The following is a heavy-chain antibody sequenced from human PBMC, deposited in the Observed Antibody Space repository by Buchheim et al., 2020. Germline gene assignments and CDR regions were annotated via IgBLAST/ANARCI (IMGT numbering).Heavy chain of an antibody. CDR2: INHSGST. Sequence: QVQLQQWGAGLLKPSETLSLTCAVYGGSFSGYYWSWIRQPPGKGLEWIGEINHSGSTNYNPSLKSRVTISVDTSKNQFSLKLSSVTAADTAVYYCARGIPTRLLTVTKPTQRRSLGWFDPWGQGTL. CDR3: ARGIPTRLLTVTKPTQRRSLGWFDP. V-gene: IGHV4-34*01. J-gene: IGHJ5*02. CDR1: GGSFSGYY. D-gene: IGHD4-17*01.